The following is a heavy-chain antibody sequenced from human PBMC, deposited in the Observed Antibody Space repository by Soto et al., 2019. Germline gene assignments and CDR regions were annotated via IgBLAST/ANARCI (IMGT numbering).Heavy chain of an antibody. CDR2: FYYSGST. V-gene: IGHV4-39*01. CDR1: GGSISSSSYS. Sequence: SETLSLTCTVSGGSISSSSYSWGWIRQPPGKGPEWIGTFYYSGSTYYNPSLKSRVTISADTSNNQFSLRLNSVTAADTAVYYCARQHYYDSSGYYTWNWGQGTLVTVSS. CDR3: ARQHYYDSSGYYTWN. J-gene: IGHJ4*02. D-gene: IGHD3-22*01.